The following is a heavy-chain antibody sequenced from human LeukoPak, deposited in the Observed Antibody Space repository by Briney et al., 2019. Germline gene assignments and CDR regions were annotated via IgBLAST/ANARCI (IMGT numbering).Heavy chain of an antibody. J-gene: IGHJ4*02. Sequence: GGSLRLSCAASGFTFSSYSMNWVRQAPGKGLEWVSYIRSSSSTIYYADSVKGRFTISRDNSKNTLYLQMNSLRAEDTALYYCAKDVDSIGYYLDYWGQGTLVTVSS. CDR1: GFTFSSYS. V-gene: IGHV3-48*01. CDR2: IRSSSSTI. D-gene: IGHD3-22*01. CDR3: AKDVDSIGYYLDY.